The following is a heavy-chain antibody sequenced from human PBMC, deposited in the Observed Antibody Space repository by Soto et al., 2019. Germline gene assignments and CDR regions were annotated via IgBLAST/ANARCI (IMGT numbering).Heavy chain of an antibody. CDR3: AKNPQQRYCSGGSCYFQH. Sequence: PGGSLRLSCAASGFTFSSYAMSWVRQAPGKGLEWVSAISGSGGSTYYADSVKGRFTISRDNSKNTLYLQMNSLRAEDTAVYYCAKNPQQRYCSGGSCYFQHWGQGTLVTVSS. V-gene: IGHV3-23*01. J-gene: IGHJ1*01. CDR2: ISGSGGST. CDR1: GFTFSSYA. D-gene: IGHD2-15*01.